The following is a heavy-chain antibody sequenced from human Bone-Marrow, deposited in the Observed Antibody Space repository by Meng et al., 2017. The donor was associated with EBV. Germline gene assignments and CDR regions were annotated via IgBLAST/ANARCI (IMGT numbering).Heavy chain of an antibody. CDR1: GGSIRSSNW. J-gene: IGHJ4*02. D-gene: IGHD6-13*01. CDR2: IYHSGST. CDR3: ASLAAAGPPFDY. Sequence: QGQLQESGPGLVKPSGTLSLTCAGYGGSIRSSNWWSWVRQPPGKGLEWIGEIYHSGSTNYNPSLKSRVTISVDKSKNQFSLKLSSVTAADTAVYYCASLAAAGPPFDYWGQGTLVTVSS. V-gene: IGHV4-4*02.